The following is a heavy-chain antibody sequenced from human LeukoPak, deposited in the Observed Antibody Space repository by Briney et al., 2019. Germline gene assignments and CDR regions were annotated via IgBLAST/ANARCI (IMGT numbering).Heavy chain of an antibody. D-gene: IGHD1-26*01. V-gene: IGHV1-69*05. J-gene: IGHJ6*03. CDR3: ARQGIVGATIGDYYYMDV. CDR2: IIPIFGTA. CDR1: GGTFSSYA. Sequence: RASVEVSCKASGGTFSSYAISWVRQAPGQGLEWMGGIIPIFGTANYAQKFQGRVTITTDESTSTAYMELSSLRSEDTAVYYCARQGIVGATIGDYYYMDVWGKGTTVTVSS.